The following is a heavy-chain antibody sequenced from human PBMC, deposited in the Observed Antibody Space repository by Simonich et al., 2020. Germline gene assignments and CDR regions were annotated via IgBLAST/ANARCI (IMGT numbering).Heavy chain of an antibody. Sequence: QVQLVQSGAEVKKPGASVKGSCKASGYTFTSYGISWGRQAPGQGLEWMGWISANHRNTNYAQKLQGRVTMTTDTSTSTAYMELRSLRADDTAVYYCARSTTGTTAFDIWGQGTMVTVSS. D-gene: IGHD1-1*01. V-gene: IGHV1-18*01. CDR2: ISANHRNT. CDR1: GYTFTSYG. J-gene: IGHJ3*02. CDR3: ARSTTGTTAFDI.